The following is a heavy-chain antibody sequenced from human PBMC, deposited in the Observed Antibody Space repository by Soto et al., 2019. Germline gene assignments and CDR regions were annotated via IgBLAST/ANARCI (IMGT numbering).Heavy chain of an antibody. V-gene: IGHV3-30-3*01. J-gene: IGHJ4*02. Sequence: QVQLVESGGGVVQPGRSRRLSCAASGFTFSSYAMHWVRQAPGKGLEWVAGISFAGSNKYYVDSVKGRLTISRDNSKNTLYLQMNSLRAEDTAVYYFARAMVTTDPDYWGQGTLVTVSS. CDR3: ARAMVTTDPDY. CDR2: ISFAGSNK. CDR1: GFTFSSYA. D-gene: IGHD4-17*01.